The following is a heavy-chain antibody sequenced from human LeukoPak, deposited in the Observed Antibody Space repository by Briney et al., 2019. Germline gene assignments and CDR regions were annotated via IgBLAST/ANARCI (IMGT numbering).Heavy chain of an antibody. Sequence: ASVKVSCKASGYTFTSYAMNWVRQAPGQGLEWMGWINTNTGNPTYAQGFTGRFVFSLDTSVSTAYLQISSLKAEDTAVYYCARAYCSGGSCYSLFDYWGQGTLVTVSS. V-gene: IGHV7-4-1*02. CDR3: ARAYCSGGSCYSLFDY. J-gene: IGHJ4*02. CDR2: INTNTGNP. CDR1: GYTFTSYA. D-gene: IGHD2-15*01.